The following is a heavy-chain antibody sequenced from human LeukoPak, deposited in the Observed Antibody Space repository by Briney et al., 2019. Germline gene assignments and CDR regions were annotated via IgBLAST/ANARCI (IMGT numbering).Heavy chain of an antibody. CDR1: GYTFTGYY. CDR3: ARVRAIVVVPAADDAFDI. Sequence: VASVKVSCKASGYTFTGYYMHWVRQAPGQGLEWMGWINPNSGGTNYAQKFQGRVTMTRDTSISTAYMELSRLRSDDTAVYYCARVRAIVVVPAADDAFDIWGQGTMVTVSS. CDR2: INPNSGGT. D-gene: IGHD2-2*01. J-gene: IGHJ3*02. V-gene: IGHV1-2*02.